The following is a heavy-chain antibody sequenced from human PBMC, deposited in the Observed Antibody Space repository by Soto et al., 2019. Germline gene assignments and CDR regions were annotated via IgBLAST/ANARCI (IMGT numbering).Heavy chain of an antibody. CDR1: GGTFCSYA. J-gene: IGHJ4*02. Sequence: QVQLVQSGAEVKKPGSSVKVSCKASGGTFCSYAISWVRQAPGQGLEWMGGIIPIFGTANYAQKFQGRVTITADESTSTAYMELSSLRSEDTAVYYCASSLTYYDFWSGTIFDYWGQGTLVTVSS. D-gene: IGHD3-3*01. V-gene: IGHV1-69*01. CDR3: ASSLTYYDFWSGTIFDY. CDR2: IIPIFGTA.